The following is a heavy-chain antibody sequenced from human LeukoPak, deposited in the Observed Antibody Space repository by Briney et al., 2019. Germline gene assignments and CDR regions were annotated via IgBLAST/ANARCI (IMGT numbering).Heavy chain of an antibody. CDR1: GFTFATYG. CDR3: AKVASAGTTYYSDLYMDV. Sequence: PGGSLRLSCEASGFTFATYGMHWVRQAPGKGLEWVAFIRYDATKNYYGDSVKDRFTISRDNSKNTLYLQMSSLRDEDSAVYYCAKVASAGTTYYSDLYMDVWGKGTTVTVSS. D-gene: IGHD6-13*01. CDR2: IRYDATKN. J-gene: IGHJ6*03. V-gene: IGHV3-30*02.